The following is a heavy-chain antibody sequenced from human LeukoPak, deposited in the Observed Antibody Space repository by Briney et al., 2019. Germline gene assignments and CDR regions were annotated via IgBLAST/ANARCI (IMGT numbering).Heavy chain of an antibody. CDR2: ISAYNGNT. J-gene: IGHJ3*02. Sequence: ASVKVSCKASGYTFTSYGISWVRQAPGQGLEWMGWISAYNGNTNYAQKLQGRVTMTTDTPTSTAYMELRSVRSDDTGVYYCAREMIVVVPWGGNAFDIWGQGTMVTVSS. D-gene: IGHD3-22*01. V-gene: IGHV1-18*01. CDR3: AREMIVVVPWGGNAFDI. CDR1: GYTFTSYG.